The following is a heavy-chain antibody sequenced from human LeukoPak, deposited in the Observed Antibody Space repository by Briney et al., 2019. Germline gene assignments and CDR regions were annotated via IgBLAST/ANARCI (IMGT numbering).Heavy chain of an antibody. CDR1: GFTFSSYW. CDR2: IKQDGSEK. D-gene: IGHD3-10*01. CDR3: ARTYFYGSGSYLY. J-gene: IGHJ4*02. Sequence: SGGSQRLACAASGFTFSSYWMSWVRQAPGKGLEWVANIKQDGSEKNYVDSVKGRFTISRDNAKNSLYLQMNSLRAEDTAVYYCARTYFYGSGSYLYWGQGTLVTVSS. V-gene: IGHV3-7*04.